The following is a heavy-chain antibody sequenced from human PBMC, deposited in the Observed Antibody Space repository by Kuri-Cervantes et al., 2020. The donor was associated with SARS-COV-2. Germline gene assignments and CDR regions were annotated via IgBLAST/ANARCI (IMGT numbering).Heavy chain of an antibody. CDR3: ARDGYGRGAFDI. CDR2: MKRDGSEK. J-gene: IGHJ3*02. CDR1: GFTFSSDW. D-gene: IGHD5-12*01. Sequence: GGSLRLSCAASGFTFSSDWMTWVRKAPGKGLEWVASMKRDGSEKYYVDSVKGRFTISRDNAKNSLDLQMNSLRPDDTAVYYCARDGYGRGAFDIWGQGTMVTVSS. V-gene: IGHV3-7*01.